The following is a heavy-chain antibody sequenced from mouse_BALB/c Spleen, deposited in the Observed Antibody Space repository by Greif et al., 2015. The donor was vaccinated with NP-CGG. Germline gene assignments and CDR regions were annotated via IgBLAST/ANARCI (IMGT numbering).Heavy chain of an antibody. D-gene: IGHD4-1*01. V-gene: IGHV1S81*02. Sequence: VQLQQSGAELVKPGASVKLSCKASGYTFTSYYMYWVKQRPGQGLEWIGEINPSNGGTNFNEKFKSKATLTVDKSSSTAYMQLSSLTSEDSAVYYCTREGLGLYFDYWGQGTTLTVSS. CDR3: TREGLGLYFDY. CDR1: GYTFTSYY. J-gene: IGHJ2*01. CDR2: INPSNGGT.